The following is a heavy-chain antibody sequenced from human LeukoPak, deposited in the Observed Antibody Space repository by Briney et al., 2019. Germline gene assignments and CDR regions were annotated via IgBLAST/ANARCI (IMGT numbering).Heavy chain of an antibody. J-gene: IGHJ1*01. D-gene: IGHD3-22*01. Sequence: GGSLRLSCAASGFTFSSYAMSWVRQAPGKGLEWVSAISGSGGSTYYADSVKGRFTISRDNSKNTLYLQMNSLRAEDTAVYYCAKIVFSYDSSGYYPEYFRHWGQGTLVTVSS. CDR2: ISGSGGST. V-gene: IGHV3-23*01. CDR1: GFTFSSYA. CDR3: AKIVFSYDSSGYYPEYFRH.